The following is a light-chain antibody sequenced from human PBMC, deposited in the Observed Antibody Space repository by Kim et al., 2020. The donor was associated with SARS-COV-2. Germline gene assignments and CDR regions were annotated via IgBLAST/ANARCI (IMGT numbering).Light chain of an antibody. CDR2: GNN. V-gene: IGLV1-44*01. CDR1: SSNIGSNT. CDR3: ATWDDSLNGYV. Sequence: GRRLTISCSGSSSNIGSNTVNWYQQLPGTAPKLLIYGNNQRPSGVPDRFSGSKSGTSASLAISGLQSEDEADYDCATWDDSLNGYVFGSGTKVTVL. J-gene: IGLJ1*01.